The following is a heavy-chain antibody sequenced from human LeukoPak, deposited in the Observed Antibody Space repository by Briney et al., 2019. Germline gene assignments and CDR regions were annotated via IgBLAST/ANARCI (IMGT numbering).Heavy chain of an antibody. J-gene: IGHJ3*02. CDR1: GYTFTAYY. CDR3: ARDVSGISSATDTFHM. Sequence: ASVKVSFKASGYTFTAYYMHWVRQAPGQGLEWVGRINPNSGDTNNAHKFQGRVIMTMDTSISTVSMELTGLRSDDTAVYYCARDVSGISSATDTFHMWGQGKVVTVSS. V-gene: IGHV1-2*06. CDR2: INPNSGDT. D-gene: IGHD1-14*01.